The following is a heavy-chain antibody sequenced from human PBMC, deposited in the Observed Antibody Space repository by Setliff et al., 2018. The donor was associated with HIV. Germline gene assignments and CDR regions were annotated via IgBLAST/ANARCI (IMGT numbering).Heavy chain of an antibody. Sequence: SETLSLTCAVYGGSFSDYYWSWIRQPPGKGLEWIGEINHSGSTNYNPSLKSRVTISVDTSKNQFSLKLSPVTAADTAVYYCARDSRYYAPYYYYYYMDVWGKGTTVTVSS. J-gene: IGHJ6*03. CDR3: ARDSRYYAPYYYYYYMDV. CDR2: INHSGST. D-gene: IGHD2-2*01. CDR1: GGSFSDYY. V-gene: IGHV4-34*01.